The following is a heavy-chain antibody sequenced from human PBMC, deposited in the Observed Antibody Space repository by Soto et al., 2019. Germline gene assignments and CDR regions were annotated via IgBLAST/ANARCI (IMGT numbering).Heavy chain of an antibody. D-gene: IGHD5-18*01. V-gene: IGHV4-31*01. Sequence: QVQLQESGPGLVKPSQTLSLTCTVSGGSISSGGYYWSWIRQHPGKGLEWIGYIYYSGSTYYTPSLKSLVTISVDTSRNQFSLKLNSVTAADRAVYYCAHHGYSYGFDYWGQGTLVTVSS. CDR1: GGSISSGGYY. CDR2: IYYSGST. CDR3: AHHGYSYGFDY. J-gene: IGHJ4*02.